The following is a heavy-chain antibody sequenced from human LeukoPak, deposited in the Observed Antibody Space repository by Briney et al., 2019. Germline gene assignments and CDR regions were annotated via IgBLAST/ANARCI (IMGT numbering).Heavy chain of an antibody. CDR1: GFTFGDYA. CDR3: TRVELPQEHFDY. Sequence: PGRSLRLSCTASGFTFGDYAMSWVRQAPGKGLEWVGFIRSKAYGGTTEYAASVKGRFTISRDDSKSIAYLQMNSLKTEDTAVYYCTRVELPQEHFDYWGQGTLVTVSS. CDR2: IRSKAYGGTT. J-gene: IGHJ4*02. V-gene: IGHV3-49*04. D-gene: IGHD1-26*01.